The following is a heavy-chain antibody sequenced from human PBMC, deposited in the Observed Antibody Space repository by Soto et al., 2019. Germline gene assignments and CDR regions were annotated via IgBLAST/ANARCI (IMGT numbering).Heavy chain of an antibody. CDR1: GGTFSSHT. V-gene: IGHV1-69*08. D-gene: IGHD4-17*01. Sequence: QDQLVQSGAEVKKPGSSVKVSCKASGGTFSSHTFSWVRQAPGQGLEWMGRIIPALGTATYAQKFQGRVTITADESATTFYMELNSLRSEDTAVYYSARPDFGDYWYFDLWGRGTLVTVSS. CDR2: IIPALGTA. J-gene: IGHJ2*01. CDR3: ARPDFGDYWYFDL.